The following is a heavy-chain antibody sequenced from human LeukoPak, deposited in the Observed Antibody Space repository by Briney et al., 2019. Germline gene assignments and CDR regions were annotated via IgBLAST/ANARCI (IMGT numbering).Heavy chain of an antibody. CDR2: IYYSGST. V-gene: IGHV4-59*01. CDR1: GDSISSYY. CDR3: ARGRYYYDSSGYLKYFDY. J-gene: IGHJ4*02. Sequence: PSETLSLTCTVSGDSISSYYWSWIRQPPGKGLEWIGYIYYSGSTNYNPSLKSRVTISVDTSENQFSLKLSSMTAADTAVYYCARGRYYYDSSGYLKYFDYWGQGTLVTVSS. D-gene: IGHD3-22*01.